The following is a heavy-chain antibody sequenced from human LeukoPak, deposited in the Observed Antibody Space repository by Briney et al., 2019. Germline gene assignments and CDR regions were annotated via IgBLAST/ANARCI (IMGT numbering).Heavy chain of an antibody. J-gene: IGHJ3*01. CDR2: IYTRNGGT. D-gene: IGHD6-19*01. CDR1: GYTFTGYY. Sequence: ASVTVSCKASGYTFTGYYMHWVGQAPGKGVEWVGWIYTRNGGTKYVRKFHGWVTMTRHTSITTADMAASGLPSERTDVYYCVRDCYGSGGPGFGDPFHVWGQGTLVPVSS. V-gene: IGHV1-2*04. CDR3: VRDCYGSGGPGFGDPFHV.